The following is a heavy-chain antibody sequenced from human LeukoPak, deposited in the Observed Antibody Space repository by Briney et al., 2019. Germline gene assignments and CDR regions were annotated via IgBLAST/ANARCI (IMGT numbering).Heavy chain of an antibody. J-gene: IGHJ4*02. CDR3: ARGPQDY. CDR1: GGSISSGDYY. CDR2: IYYSGST. Sequence: SENLSLTCTVSGGSISSGDYYWSWIRQPPGKGLEWIGYIYYSGSTYYNPSLKSRVTISVDTSKNQFSLKLSSVTAADAAVYYCARGPQDYWGQGTLVTVSS. V-gene: IGHV4-30-4*01.